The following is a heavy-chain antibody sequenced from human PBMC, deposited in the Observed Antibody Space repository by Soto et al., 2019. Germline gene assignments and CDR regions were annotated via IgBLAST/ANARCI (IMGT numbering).Heavy chain of an antibody. CDR2: ISSNGGST. J-gene: IGHJ4*02. Sequence: GGSLRLSCSASGFTFSSYAMHWARQAPGKGLEYVSAISSNGGSTYYADSVKGRFTISRDNSKNTLYLQMSSLRAEDTAVYYCVKDPYSSGPSRHFAYWSKGTMVTIS. CDR1: GFTFSSYA. V-gene: IGHV3-64D*06. D-gene: IGHD6-19*01. CDR3: VKDPYSSGPSRHFAY.